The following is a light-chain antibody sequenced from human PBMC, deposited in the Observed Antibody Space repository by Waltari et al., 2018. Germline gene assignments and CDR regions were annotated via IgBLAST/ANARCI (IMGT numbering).Light chain of an antibody. V-gene: IGKV1-39*01. Sequence: DIQMTQSPSSLSASVGDRVTITCRASQTINSYLNWYQQEPGKAPKLLIYGLSRLQSGVPSRFSGSGSGTDFTLTISSLQPEDFATYYCQQSYSLPLTFGGGTKVEIK. CDR2: GLS. J-gene: IGKJ4*01. CDR3: QQSYSLPLT. CDR1: QTINSY.